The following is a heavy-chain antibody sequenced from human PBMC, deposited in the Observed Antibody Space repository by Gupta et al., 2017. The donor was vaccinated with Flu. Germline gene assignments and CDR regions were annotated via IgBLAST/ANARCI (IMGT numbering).Heavy chain of an antibody. Sequence: EVRLVESGGGLVQPGGSLRLSCAASGFTFSNYWMHWVRQVPGKGLAWVSVINRDGSRTRYADSVKGRFTISRDNAKNTLFLQMDTLGVEDTAIYYCVRDHVASITVVAAAIHAFDVWGQGTMVTVSS. D-gene: IGHD2-2*02. CDR3: VRDHVASITVVAAAIHAFDV. V-gene: IGHV3-74*01. CDR2: INRDGSRT. J-gene: IGHJ3*01. CDR1: GFTFSNYW.